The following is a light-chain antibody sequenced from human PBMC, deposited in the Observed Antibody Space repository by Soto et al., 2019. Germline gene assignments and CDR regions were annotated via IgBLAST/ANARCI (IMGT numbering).Light chain of an antibody. J-gene: IGKJ4*01. Sequence: EIVVTQSPSILSVSPGERATLSCRASQSVSSNLAWFQHKPGQTPRLLIYDTSTRATGVPARFSGSRSGPEFTLTINSLQSEDFAIYYCQPYNNWPLTFGGGTKVDIK. CDR3: QPYNNWPLT. V-gene: IGKV3-15*01. CDR1: QSVSSN. CDR2: DTS.